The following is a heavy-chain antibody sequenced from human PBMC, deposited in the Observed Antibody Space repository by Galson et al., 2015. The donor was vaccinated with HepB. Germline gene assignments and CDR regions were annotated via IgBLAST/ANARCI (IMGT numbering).Heavy chain of an antibody. V-gene: IGHV3-15*01. CDR1: GFTFSNAW. CDR2: IKSKTDGGTT. CDR3: TTEGSSSFRYYYYGMDV. J-gene: IGHJ6*02. D-gene: IGHD6-13*01. Sequence: SLRLSCAASGFTFSNAWMSWVRQAPGKGLEWVGRIKSKTDGGTTDYAAPVKGRFTISRDDSKNTLYLQMNSLKTEDTAVYYCTTEGSSSFRYYYYGMDVWGQGTTVTVSS.